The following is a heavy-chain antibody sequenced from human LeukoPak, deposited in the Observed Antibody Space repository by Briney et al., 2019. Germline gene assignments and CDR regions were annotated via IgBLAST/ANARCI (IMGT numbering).Heavy chain of an antibody. V-gene: IGHV3-53*01. D-gene: IGHD5-24*01. Sequence: GGSLRLSCAASGFTVSSNYMNWVRQAPGKGLEWVSVTYSGGSTYYADSVKGRFTISRDNAKNSLYLQMNSLRAEDTAIYYCTRVGYIDEGIDYWGQGTLVTVSS. CDR1: GFTVSSNY. CDR3: TRVGYIDEGIDY. J-gene: IGHJ4*02. CDR2: TYSGGST.